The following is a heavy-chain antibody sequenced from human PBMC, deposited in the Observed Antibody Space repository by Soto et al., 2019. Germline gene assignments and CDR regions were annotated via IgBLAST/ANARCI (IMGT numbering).Heavy chain of an antibody. Sequence: SSVKLSCKASGDTSCGYAISWVRHSPGQGVEWMGGIIPIFGTANYAQKFQGRVTITADESTSTAYMELSSLRSEDTAVYYCARGTKEDIVVVPAAIKQEYYYYGMDVWGQGTTGTVYS. J-gene: IGHJ6*02. CDR3: ARGTKEDIVVVPAAIKQEYYYYGMDV. V-gene: IGHV1-69*13. CDR1: GDTSCGYA. CDR2: IIPIFGTA. D-gene: IGHD2-2*02.